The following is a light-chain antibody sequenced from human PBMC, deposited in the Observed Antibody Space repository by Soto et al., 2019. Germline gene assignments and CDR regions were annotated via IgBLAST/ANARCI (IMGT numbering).Light chain of an antibody. Sequence: EIVLTQSPGLLSSSPGETAVLSYRASQSVSNYLAWYQQKPGQAPRLLIYDASNRATDIPARFSGSGSGTDFTLTISSLEPEDFAVYYCQQRSNWPPFTFGQGTRLEIK. J-gene: IGKJ5*01. CDR1: QSVSNY. V-gene: IGKV3-11*01. CDR3: QQRSNWPPFT. CDR2: DAS.